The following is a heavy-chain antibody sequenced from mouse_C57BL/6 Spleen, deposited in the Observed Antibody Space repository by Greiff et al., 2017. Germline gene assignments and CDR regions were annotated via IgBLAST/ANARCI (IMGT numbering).Heavy chain of an antibody. CDR2: ISSGSSTI. CDR1: GFTFSDYG. D-gene: IGHD1-1*01. Sequence: EVNLVESGGGLVKPGGSLKLSCAASGFTFSDYGMHWVRQAPEKGLEWVAYISSGSSTIYYADTVKGRFTISRDNAKNTLFLQMTSLRSEDTAMYYCARHGSSYDYAMDDWGQGTSVTVSS. CDR3: ARHGSSYDYAMDD. J-gene: IGHJ4*01. V-gene: IGHV5-17*01.